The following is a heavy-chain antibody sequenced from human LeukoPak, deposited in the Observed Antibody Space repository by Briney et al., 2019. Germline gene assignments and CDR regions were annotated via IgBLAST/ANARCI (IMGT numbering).Heavy chain of an antibody. D-gene: IGHD5-18*01. Sequence: PSETLSLTCTVSGGSIDTYYWNWIRQPPGKGLEWIGYVFHTGSTNYNPSLKSRVTISVDTSKNQFSLKLSSVTAADTAVYYCAIGGYSYGAYYFDYWGQGTLVTVSS. J-gene: IGHJ4*02. CDR1: GGSIDTYY. V-gene: IGHV4-59*01. CDR2: VFHTGST. CDR3: AIGGYSYGAYYFDY.